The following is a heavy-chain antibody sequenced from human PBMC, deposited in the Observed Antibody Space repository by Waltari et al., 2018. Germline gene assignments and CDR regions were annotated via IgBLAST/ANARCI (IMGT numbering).Heavy chain of an antibody. CDR1: GGSISSSSYY. J-gene: IGHJ5*02. CDR2: IHYSGVT. CDR3: ARIVVVVAATRASWFDP. Sequence: QLQLQESGPGLVKPSETLSLTCTVSGGSISSSSYYWGGIRQPPGKGLEWSGRIHYSGVTYYTPALTIRVTISVDTSNNQFSLKRSSGTAADTAVYYCARIVVVVAATRASWFDPWGQGTLVTVSS. D-gene: IGHD2-15*01. V-gene: IGHV4-39*07.